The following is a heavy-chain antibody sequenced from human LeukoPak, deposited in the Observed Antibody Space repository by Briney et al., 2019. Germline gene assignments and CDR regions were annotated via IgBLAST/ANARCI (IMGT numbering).Heavy chain of an antibody. V-gene: IGHV4-59*01. CDR2: IYYSGST. D-gene: IGHD3-9*01. CDR3: ARVSYYDILTGYKDAFDI. CDR1: GGSISSYY. J-gene: IGHJ3*02. Sequence: SETLSLTCTVSGGSISSYYWSWIRQPPGKGLEWIGYIYYSGSTNYNPSLKSRVTISVDTSKNQFSLKLSSVTVADTAVYYCARVSYYDILTGYKDAFDIWGQGTMVTVSS.